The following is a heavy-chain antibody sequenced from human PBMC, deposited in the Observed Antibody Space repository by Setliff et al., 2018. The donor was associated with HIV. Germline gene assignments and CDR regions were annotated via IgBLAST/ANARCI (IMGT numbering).Heavy chain of an antibody. D-gene: IGHD3-9*01. CDR1: GVTISDHE. J-gene: IGHJ6*03. Sequence: AGGSLRLSCVASGVTISDHEMGWVRQAPGKGLEWVGRSRKKDNSYITEYAASVKGRFTVSRDDSKNSLYLQMNSLNTEDTAVYYCAREGRVNDIFTGGYMDVWGKGTTVTVSS. V-gene: IGHV3-72*01. CDR2: SRKKDNSYIT. CDR3: AREGRVNDIFTGGYMDV.